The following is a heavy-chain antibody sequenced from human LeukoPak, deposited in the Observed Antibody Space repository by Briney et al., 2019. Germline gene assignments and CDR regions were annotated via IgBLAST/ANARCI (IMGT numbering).Heavy chain of an antibody. CDR2: MYSSGTI. J-gene: IGHJ4*02. CDR3: AGLATHRPLDY. V-gene: IGHV4-61*01. Sequence: ETLSLTCTVSGVSVSGSYYWSWIRQPAGKGLEWIGYMYSSGTINYNHSLKSRVTVSIDMSKNQFSLKLSSVTAADTAVYYCAGLATHRPLDYWGQGNLATVSS. CDR1: GVSVSGSYY.